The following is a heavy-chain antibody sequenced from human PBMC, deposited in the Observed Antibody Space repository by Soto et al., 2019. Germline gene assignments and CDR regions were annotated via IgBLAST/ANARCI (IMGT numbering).Heavy chain of an antibody. D-gene: IGHD6-19*01. CDR2: INPNSGGT. V-gene: IGHV1-2*04. J-gene: IGHJ4*02. CDR1: GYTFTGYY. Sequence: VASVKVSCKASGYTFTGYYMHWVRQAPGQGLEWMGWINPNSGGTNYAQKFQGWVTMTRDTSISTAYMELSRLRSDDTAVYYCARAYQYSSGWYYFDYWGQGTLVTVSS. CDR3: ARAYQYSSGWYYFDY.